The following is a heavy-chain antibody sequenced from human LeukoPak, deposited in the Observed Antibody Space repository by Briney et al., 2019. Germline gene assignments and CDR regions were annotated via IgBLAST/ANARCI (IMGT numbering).Heavy chain of an antibody. Sequence: ASVKVSCKASGYTFTSYDINWVRQATGQGLEWMGWMNPNSGNTGYAQKFQGRVTMTRNTSISTAYMELSSLRSEDTAVYYCARDVASIAMAGRWFDPWGQGTLVTVSS. D-gene: IGHD5-18*01. J-gene: IGHJ5*02. CDR3: ARDVASIAMAGRWFDP. V-gene: IGHV1-8*01. CDR1: GYTFTSYD. CDR2: MNPNSGNT.